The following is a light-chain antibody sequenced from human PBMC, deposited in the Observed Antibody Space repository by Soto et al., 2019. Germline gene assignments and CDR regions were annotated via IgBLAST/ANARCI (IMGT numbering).Light chain of an antibody. V-gene: IGKV3-15*01. Sequence: EIVMTQSPATLSVSPGERVTLPCRASQSVSTHLACYQQRPGQAPRLLIYGASTRATGVPGRFSGSGSGTEFTLTISSLQSEDFALYFCQQYYDWPPKYTFGQGTKLEIK. CDR2: GAS. CDR3: QQYYDWPPKYT. J-gene: IGKJ2*01. CDR1: QSVSTH.